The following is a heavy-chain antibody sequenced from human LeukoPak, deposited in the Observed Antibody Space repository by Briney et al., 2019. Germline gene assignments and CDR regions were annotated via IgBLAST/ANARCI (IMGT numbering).Heavy chain of an antibody. CDR3: ARRMPGYYYYMDV. Sequence: SQTLSLTCTVSGGSISSGGYCWSWIRQHPGKGLEWIGYIYYSGSTYYNPSLKSRVTISVDTSKNQFSLKLSSVTAADTAVYYCARRMPGYYYYMDVWGKGTTVTVSS. CDR2: IYYSGST. V-gene: IGHV4-31*03. D-gene: IGHD2-15*01. CDR1: GGSISSGGYC. J-gene: IGHJ6*03.